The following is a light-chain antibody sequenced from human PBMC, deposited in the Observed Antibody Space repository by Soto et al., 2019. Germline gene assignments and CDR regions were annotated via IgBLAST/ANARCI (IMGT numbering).Light chain of an antibody. CDR1: SSDVGGYHF. Sequence: QSVLTQPRSVSGSPGQSVTISCTGTSSDVGGYHFVSWYQQHPGKAPTLMIYDVYKRPSGVPDRFSGSKSGNTASLTISGLQAEDEATYYCCSYAGTYTWVFGGGTKLTVL. V-gene: IGLV2-11*01. CDR3: CSYAGTYTWV. CDR2: DVY. J-gene: IGLJ3*02.